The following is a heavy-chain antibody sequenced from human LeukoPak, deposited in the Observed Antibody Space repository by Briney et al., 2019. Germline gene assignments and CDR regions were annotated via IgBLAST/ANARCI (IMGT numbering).Heavy chain of an antibody. CDR3: ARALTGYSSSFFDY. Sequence: PSETLSLSCAVYGGSFSGYYWSWIRQPPGKGLEWIGEINHSGSTNYNPSLKSRVTISVDTSKNQFSLKLSSVTAADTAVYYCARALTGYSSSFFDYWGQGTLVTVSS. J-gene: IGHJ4*02. CDR2: INHSGST. D-gene: IGHD6-13*01. V-gene: IGHV4-34*01. CDR1: GGSFSGYY.